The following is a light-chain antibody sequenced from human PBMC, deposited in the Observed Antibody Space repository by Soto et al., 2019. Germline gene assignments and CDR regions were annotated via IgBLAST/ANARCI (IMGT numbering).Light chain of an antibody. CDR1: KLGDKY. CDR2: QDS. J-gene: IGLJ2*01. CDR3: QAWDSSTVV. V-gene: IGLV3-1*01. Sequence: SYELTQPPSVSVSPGQTASITCSGHKLGDKYACWYQQKPGQSPVLVIYQDSKRPSGIAERFSGSNSGNTATLTISGTQAMDEADYYCQAWDSSTVVFGGGTKVTVL.